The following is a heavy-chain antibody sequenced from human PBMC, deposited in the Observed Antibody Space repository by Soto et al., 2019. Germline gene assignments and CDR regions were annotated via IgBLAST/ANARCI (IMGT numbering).Heavy chain of an antibody. CDR3: AKVGATSPGYYYGMDV. D-gene: IGHD1-26*01. J-gene: IGHJ6*02. V-gene: IGHV1-3*01. Sequence: ASVKVSCKASGYTFTSYAMHWVRQAPGQRLEWMGWINAGNGNTKYSQKFQGRVTITRDTSASTAYMELSSLRSEDTAVYYCAKVGATSPGYYYGMDVWGQGTTVTVSS. CDR2: INAGNGNT. CDR1: GYTFTSYA.